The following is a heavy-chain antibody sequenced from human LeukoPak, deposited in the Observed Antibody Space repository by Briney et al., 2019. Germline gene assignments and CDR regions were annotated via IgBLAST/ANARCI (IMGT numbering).Heavy chain of an antibody. CDR1: GFTFSSYA. V-gene: IGHV3-23*01. CDR3: AGSYYAVGYFDY. D-gene: IGHD1-26*01. CDR2: ISGSGGST. Sequence: GGSLRLSCAASGFTFSSYAMSWVRQAPGKGLEWVSAISGSGGSTYYADSVKGRFTISRDNSKNTLYLQMKSLRAEDTAVYYCAGSYYAVGYFDYWGQGTLVTVSS. J-gene: IGHJ4*02.